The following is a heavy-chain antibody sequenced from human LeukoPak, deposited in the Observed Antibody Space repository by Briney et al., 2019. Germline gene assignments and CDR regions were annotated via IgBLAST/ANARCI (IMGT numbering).Heavy chain of an antibody. D-gene: IGHD3-10*01. Sequence: GGSLRLSCAASGFTFSDYGMHWVRQAPGKGLEWVAFIHYDGARSYYADSVKGRFTISRDNSRNTLYLQMNSPRPEDTAVYYCAKAIWVAATSSWFCLDYWGQGTLVTVSS. CDR3: AKAIWVAATSSWFCLDY. CDR1: GFTFSDYG. J-gene: IGHJ4*02. CDR2: IHYDGARS. V-gene: IGHV3-30*02.